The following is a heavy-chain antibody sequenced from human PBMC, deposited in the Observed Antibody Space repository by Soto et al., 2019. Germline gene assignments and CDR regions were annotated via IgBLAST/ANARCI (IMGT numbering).Heavy chain of an antibody. V-gene: IGHV3-21*01. J-gene: IGHJ4*02. CDR3: ARMGITMVRGVIGTADY. CDR1: GFTFSSYS. Sequence: PGGSLRLSCAASGFTFSSYSMNWVRQAPGKGLEWVSSISSSSSYIYYADSVKGRFTISRDNAKNSLYLQMNSLRAEDTAVYYCARMGITMVRGVIGTADYWGQGTLVTVSS. CDR2: ISSSSSYI. D-gene: IGHD3-10*01.